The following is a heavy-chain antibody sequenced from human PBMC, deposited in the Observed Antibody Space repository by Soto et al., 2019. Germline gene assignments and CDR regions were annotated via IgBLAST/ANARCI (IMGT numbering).Heavy chain of an antibody. J-gene: IGHJ4*02. D-gene: IGHD2-8*01. V-gene: IGHV3-23*01. CDR1: GFTFSNYA. CDR2: ISSSGGST. CDR3: AKNQHAMAHDY. Sequence: GGSLRLSCAASGFTFSNYAMSWVRQAPGKELEWVSSISSSGGSTDYADSVKGRFTISRDNSQNTLNLQMNSLRAEDTAIYFCAKNQHAMAHDYWGPGTLVTGSS.